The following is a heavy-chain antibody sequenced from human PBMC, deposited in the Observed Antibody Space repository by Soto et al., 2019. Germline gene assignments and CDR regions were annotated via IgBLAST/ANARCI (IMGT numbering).Heavy chain of an antibody. CDR1: GGSISSYY. Sequence: QVQLQESGPGLVKPSETLSLTCTVSGGSISSYYWSWIRQPPGKGLEWIGYIYYSGSTNYNPSPKSRVTISVDTSKAQFSLTLSSVTAADTAVYYCASLEGSSYYDFWSGYPSGAFDIWGQGTMVTVSS. CDR3: ASLEGSSYYDFWSGYPSGAFDI. J-gene: IGHJ3*02. D-gene: IGHD3-3*01. V-gene: IGHV4-59*01. CDR2: IYYSGST.